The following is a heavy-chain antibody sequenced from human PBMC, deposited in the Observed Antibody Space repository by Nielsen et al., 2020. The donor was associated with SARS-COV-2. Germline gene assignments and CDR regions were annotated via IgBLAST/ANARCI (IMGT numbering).Heavy chain of an antibody. D-gene: IGHD6-6*01. J-gene: IGHJ4*02. CDR2: ISGSGGST. V-gene: IGHV3-23*01. Sequence: WIRQPPGKGLEWVSAISGSGGSTYYADSVKGRFTISRDNSKNTLYLQMNSLRAEDTAVYYCARDPAEYSYYFDYWGQGTLVTV. CDR3: ARDPAEYSYYFDY.